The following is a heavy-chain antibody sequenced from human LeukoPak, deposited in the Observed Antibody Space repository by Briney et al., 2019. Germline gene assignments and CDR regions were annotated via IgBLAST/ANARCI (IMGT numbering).Heavy chain of an antibody. CDR2: ISSNGGST. Sequence: GGPLRLSCSASGFTFSTYTIHWVRQAPGKGLEYVSGISSNGGSTYYADSVKGRFTISRDDSKNTLYLHMSSLRPEDTAVYYCVKDATVATFDFWGQGTLVTVSS. CDR1: GFTFSTYT. J-gene: IGHJ4*02. CDR3: VKDATVATFDF. D-gene: IGHD5-12*01. V-gene: IGHV3-64D*06.